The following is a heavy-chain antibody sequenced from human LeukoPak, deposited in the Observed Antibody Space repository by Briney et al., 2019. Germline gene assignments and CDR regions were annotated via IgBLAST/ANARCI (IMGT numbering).Heavy chain of an antibody. CDR2: IWYDGSNK. CDR3: ARSEIAAAGSDY. CDR1: GFTFSDYY. J-gene: IGHJ4*02. Sequence: GGSLRLSCAASGFTFSDYYMSWIRQAPGKGLEWVAVIWYDGSNKYYADSVKGRFTISRDNSKNTLYLQMNSLRAEDTAVYYCARSEIAAAGSDYWGQGTLVTVSS. V-gene: IGHV3-33*08. D-gene: IGHD6-13*01.